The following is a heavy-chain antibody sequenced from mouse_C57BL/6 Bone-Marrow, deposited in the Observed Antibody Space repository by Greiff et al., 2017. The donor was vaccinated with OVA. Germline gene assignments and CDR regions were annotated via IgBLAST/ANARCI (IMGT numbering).Heavy chain of an antibody. CDR1: GYTFTDYY. CDR2: IYPGSGNT. CDR3: AIHPPWFAY. J-gene: IGHJ3*01. Sequence: VQLQQSGAELVRPGASVKLSCKASGYTFTDYYINWVKQRPGQGLEWIARIYPGSGNTYYNEKFKGKATLTAEKSSSTAYMQLSSLTSEDSAVYFCAIHPPWFAYWGQGTLVTVSA. V-gene: IGHV1-76*01.